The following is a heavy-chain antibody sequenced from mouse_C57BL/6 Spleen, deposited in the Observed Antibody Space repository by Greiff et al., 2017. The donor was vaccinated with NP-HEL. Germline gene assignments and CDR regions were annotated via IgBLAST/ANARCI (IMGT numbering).Heavy chain of an antibody. J-gene: IGHJ1*03. CDR2: IDPNSGGT. CDR1: GYTFTSYW. Sequence: VQLQQPGAELVKPGASVKLSCKASGYTFTSYWMHWVKQRPGRGLEWIGRIDPNSGGTKYNEKFKSKATLTVDKPSSTAYMQLSSLTSEDSAVYYCAREIGTMVTTRYFDVWGTGTTVTVSS. CDR3: AREIGTMVTTRYFDV. D-gene: IGHD2-2*01. V-gene: IGHV1-72*01.